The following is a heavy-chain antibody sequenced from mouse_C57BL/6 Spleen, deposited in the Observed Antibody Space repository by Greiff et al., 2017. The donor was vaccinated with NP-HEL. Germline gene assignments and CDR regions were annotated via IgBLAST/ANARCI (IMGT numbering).Heavy chain of an antibody. V-gene: IGHV1-19*01. CDR2: INPYNGGT. J-gene: IGHJ2*01. D-gene: IGHD1-1*01. CDR1: GYTFTDYY. Sequence: VQLQQSGPVLVKPGASVKMSCKASGYTFTDYYMNWVKQSHGKSLEWIGVINPYNGGTSYNQKFKGKATLTVAKSSSTDYMELNNLTSEDSAVYYCARTPTTVVAKGYFDYWGQGTTLTVSS. CDR3: ARTPTTVVAKGYFDY.